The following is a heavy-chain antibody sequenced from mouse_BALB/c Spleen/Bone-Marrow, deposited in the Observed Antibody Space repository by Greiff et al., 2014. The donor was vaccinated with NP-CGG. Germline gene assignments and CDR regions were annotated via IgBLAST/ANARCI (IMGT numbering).Heavy chain of an antibody. Sequence: LSITCTVSGFSLTSSGLHWVRQPPGKGLEWLGVIWAGGSTNYNSARMARMSISKDNSTSKVLLKRNRLKKDDTAMYEGARVDLGYFDVGGAGNTVT. CDR3: ARVDLGYFDV. CDR1: GFSLTSSG. J-gene: IGHJ1*01. CDR2: IWAGGST. V-gene: IGHV2-9*02.